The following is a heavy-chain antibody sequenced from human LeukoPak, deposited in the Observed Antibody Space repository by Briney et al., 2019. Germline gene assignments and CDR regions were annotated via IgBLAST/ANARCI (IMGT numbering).Heavy chain of an antibody. D-gene: IGHD3/OR15-3a*01. J-gene: IGHJ4*02. CDR1: GSTFSTYC. CDR3: ARGFWTGVEY. Sequence: PGGSLRLSCAASGSTFSTYCMHWVRQAPGKGPMWVSRICPDGTVTNYADSVKARFIISRDNARNTVYLQMNSLRVEDTAVYYCARGFWTGVEYWGQGALVTVSS. CDR2: ICPDGTVT. V-gene: IGHV3-74*01.